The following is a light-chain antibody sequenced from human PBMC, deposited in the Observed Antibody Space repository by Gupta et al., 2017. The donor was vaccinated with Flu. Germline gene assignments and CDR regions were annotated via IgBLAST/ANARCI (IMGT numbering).Light chain of an antibody. CDR1: QGISSY. CDR2: AAS. CDR3: QQDDSYPLT. Sequence: PSSFSASTGDRVTITCRASQGISSYLAWYQQKPGKAPKLLIYAASTVQSGVPSRFSGSGSGTDFTLTISCLQSEDFATYYCQQDDSYPLTFGHGTKVDIK. V-gene: IGKV1-8*01. J-gene: IGKJ3*01.